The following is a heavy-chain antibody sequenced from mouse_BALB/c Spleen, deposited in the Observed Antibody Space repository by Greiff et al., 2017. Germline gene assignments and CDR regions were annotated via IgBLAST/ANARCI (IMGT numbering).Heavy chain of an antibody. J-gene: IGHJ4*01. Sequence: VQLQQSGAELVRPGALVKLSCKASGFNIKDYYMPWVKQRPEQGLEWIGWIDPENGNTIYAPKFQGKASITADTSSNTAYLQLSSLTSEDTAVYYCARERPYYAMDYWGQGTSVTVSS. CDR1: GFNIKDYY. CDR2: IDPENGNT. CDR3: ARERPYYAMDY. V-gene: IGHV14-1*02.